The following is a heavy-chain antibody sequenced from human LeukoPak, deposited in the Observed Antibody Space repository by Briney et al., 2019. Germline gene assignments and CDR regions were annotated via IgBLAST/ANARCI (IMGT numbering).Heavy chain of an antibody. CDR2: ISDNGGRT. Sequence: GGSLRLSCAASGFTFSTYTMSWVRQAPGGGLEWVSGISDNGGRTYYADSVKGRFAISRDDSKSTLYLQMNSLRGEDTAVYYCAKDFGRNLGGPGYWGRGTLVIVSS. J-gene: IGHJ4*02. CDR3: AKDFGRNLGGPGY. D-gene: IGHD3-10*01. V-gene: IGHV3-23*01. CDR1: GFTFSTYT.